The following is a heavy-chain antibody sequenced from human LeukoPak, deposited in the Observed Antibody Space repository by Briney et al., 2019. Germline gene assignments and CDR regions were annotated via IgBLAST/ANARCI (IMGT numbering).Heavy chain of an antibody. CDR2: IIPIFGTA. CDR3: ARCTSGGSCYNGFY. Sequence: SVKVSCKASGSTFSRFAMSWVRRAPRQGLEWMGGIIPIFGTANYAQRFQGRVTITADESTSTAYMELSSLRSEDTAVYYCARCTSGGSCYNGFYWGQGTLVTVSS. D-gene: IGHD2-15*01. V-gene: IGHV1-69*13. J-gene: IGHJ4*02. CDR1: GSTFSRFA.